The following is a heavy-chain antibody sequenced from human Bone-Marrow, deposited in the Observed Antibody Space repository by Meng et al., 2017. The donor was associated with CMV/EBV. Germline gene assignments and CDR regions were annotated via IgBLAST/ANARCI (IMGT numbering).Heavy chain of an antibody. CDR3: ASELGGGDYAY. CDR2: IYTSGST. CDR1: GGSISSYY. V-gene: IGHV4-4*07. Sequence: QAELQESGPGLLNSSETLALTCTVSGGSISSYYWSWIRQPAGKGLGWIGRIYTSGSTNYNPSLKSRVTMSVDTSKNQFSLKLSSVTAADTAVYYCASELGGGDYAYWGQGTLVTVSS. J-gene: IGHJ4*02. D-gene: IGHD4-17*01.